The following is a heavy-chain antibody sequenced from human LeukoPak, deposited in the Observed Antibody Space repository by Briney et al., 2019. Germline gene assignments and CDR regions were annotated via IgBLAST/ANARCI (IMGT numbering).Heavy chain of an antibody. D-gene: IGHD4-11*01. V-gene: IGHV3-23*01. CDR2: IRAGGGRT. CDR1: GFTFSTSA. CDR3: ANNYNFDY. Sequence: GRTLRLSCAASGFTFSTSAMSWVRQAPGKGLEWVSSIRAGGGRTYYADSVKGRFTISRDFSDNTVYVQMNSLRAEDTAVYYCANNYNFDYWGQGTLVTVSS. J-gene: IGHJ4*02.